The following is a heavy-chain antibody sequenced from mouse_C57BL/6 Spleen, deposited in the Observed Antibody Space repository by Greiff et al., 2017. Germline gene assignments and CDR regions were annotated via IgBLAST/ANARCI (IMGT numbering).Heavy chain of an antibody. CDR2: IWSGGST. J-gene: IGHJ3*01. V-gene: IGHV2-2*01. CDR1: GFSLTSYG. CDR3: ARNGGNYVAWFAY. D-gene: IGHD2-1*01. Sequence: VQGVESGPGLVQPSQSLSITCTVSGFSLTSYGVHWVRQSPGKGLEWLGVIWSGGSTDYNAAFISRLSISKDNSKSQVFFKMNSLQADDTAIYYCARNGGNYVAWFAYWGQGTLVTVSA.